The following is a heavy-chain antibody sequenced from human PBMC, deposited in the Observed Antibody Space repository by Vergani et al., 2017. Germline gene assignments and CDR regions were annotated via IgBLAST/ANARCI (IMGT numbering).Heavy chain of an antibody. CDR1: GYTFTDHY. CDR3: ATPQTVTTGGMGV. V-gene: IGHV1-69-2*01. Sequence: EVQLVQSGAEVKKPGATMKISCKVSGYTFTDHYMHWVKQAPGKGLEWMGLVDPEDGETIYAEKFKGRVTIAADTSTETAHLELSSLRSEDTAVYYCATPQTVTTGGMGVWGQGTTVIVSS. CDR2: VDPEDGET. D-gene: IGHD4-17*01. J-gene: IGHJ6*02.